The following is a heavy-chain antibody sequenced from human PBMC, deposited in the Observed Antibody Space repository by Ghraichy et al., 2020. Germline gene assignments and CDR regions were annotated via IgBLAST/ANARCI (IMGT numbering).Heavy chain of an antibody. CDR1: GGTFSSYA. V-gene: IGHV1-69*13. D-gene: IGHD2-2*02. J-gene: IGHJ6*02. CDR2: IIPIFGTA. Sequence: SVKVSCKASGGTFSSYAISWVRQAPGQGLEWMGRIIPIFGTANYAQKFQGRVTITADESTSTAYMELSSLRSEDTAVYYCAIHCSSTSCYSDYYYGMDVWGQGTTVTVSS. CDR3: AIHCSSTSCYSDYYYGMDV.